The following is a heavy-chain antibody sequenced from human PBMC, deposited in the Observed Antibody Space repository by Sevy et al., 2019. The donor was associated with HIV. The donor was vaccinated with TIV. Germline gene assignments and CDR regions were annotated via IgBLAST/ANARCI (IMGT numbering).Heavy chain of an antibody. V-gene: IGHV3-23*01. CDR3: AGGDTTMITDLDY. CDR2: VTSDGTT. CDR1: GLTLTTTG. J-gene: IGHJ4*02. Sequence: GGSLRLSCAASGLTLTTTGMSWVRQAPGKGLEWVAGVTSDGTTYYADSVRDWFTVSRDNSKITLYLQLNSLRADDTAVFYCAGGDTTMITDLDYWGQGTLVTVSS. D-gene: IGHD3-16*01.